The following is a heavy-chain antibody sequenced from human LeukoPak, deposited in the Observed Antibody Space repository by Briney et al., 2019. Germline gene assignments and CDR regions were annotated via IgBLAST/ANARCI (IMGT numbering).Heavy chain of an antibody. J-gene: IGHJ4*02. V-gene: IGHV3-53*01. CDR2: IYSGGST. Sequence: GGSLRLSCAASGFTVSSNYMSWVRQAPGKGLEWVSVIYSGGSTYYADSVKGRFTISRGNSKNTLYLQMNSLRAEDTAVYYCARASSGFLTTDYWGQGTLVTVSS. D-gene: IGHD6-19*01. CDR3: ARASSGFLTTDY. CDR1: GFTVSSNY.